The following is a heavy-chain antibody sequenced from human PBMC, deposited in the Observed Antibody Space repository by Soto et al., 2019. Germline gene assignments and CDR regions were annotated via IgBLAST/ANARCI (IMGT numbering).Heavy chain of an antibody. CDR2: IYYSGST. Sequence: SDTLSLTCTVSVDSVSSGSYYCSWIRQPPGKGLEWIGYIYYSGSTNYNPSLKSRVTISVDTSKNQFSLKLSSVTAADTAVYYCARWNLVGATGNWFDPWGQGTLFTVSS. J-gene: IGHJ5*02. D-gene: IGHD1-26*01. CDR1: VDSVSSGSYY. V-gene: IGHV4-61*01. CDR3: ARWNLVGATGNWFDP.